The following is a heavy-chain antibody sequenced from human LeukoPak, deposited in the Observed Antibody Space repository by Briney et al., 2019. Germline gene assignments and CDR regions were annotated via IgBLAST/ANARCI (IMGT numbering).Heavy chain of an antibody. CDR1: GGTLSSYA. J-gene: IGHJ6*02. CDR3: ARDSQQWLVPYYYGMDV. V-gene: IGHV1-69*04. Sequence: ASVKVSCKASGGTLSSYAISWVRQAPGQGLEWMGRIIPIFGIANYAQKFQGRVTITADKSTSTAYMELSSLRSEDTAVYYCARDSQQWLVPYYYGMDVWGQGTTVTVSS. D-gene: IGHD6-19*01. CDR2: IIPIFGIA.